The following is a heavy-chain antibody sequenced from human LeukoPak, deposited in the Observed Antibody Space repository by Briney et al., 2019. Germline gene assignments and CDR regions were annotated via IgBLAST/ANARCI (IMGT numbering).Heavy chain of an antibody. D-gene: IGHD4-23*01. CDR3: ARGGTVEREKPNYYYGMDV. Sequence: GGSLRLSCAASGFTSSSYAMHWVRQAPGKGLEWVAVISYDGSNKYYADSVKGRFTISRDNSKNTLYLQMNSLRAEDTAVYYCARGGTVEREKPNYYYGMDVWGQGTTVTVSS. CDR1: GFTSSSYA. CDR2: ISYDGSNK. J-gene: IGHJ6*02. V-gene: IGHV3-30*04.